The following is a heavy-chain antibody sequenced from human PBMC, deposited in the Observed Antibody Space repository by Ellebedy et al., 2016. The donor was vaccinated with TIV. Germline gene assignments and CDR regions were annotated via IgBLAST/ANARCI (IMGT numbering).Heavy chain of an antibody. CDR3: AVGGTLAYLNWQIDS. CDR1: GFTFSSYS. V-gene: IGHV3-48*01. Sequence: PGGSLRLSCAVSGFTFSSYSMNWVRQAPGKGLEWVSYISSSGSPIHYADSVKGRFSISRDNVKNSLYLQMNSLRAEDTAFYYCAVGGTLAYLNWQIDSWGQGTLVTVSS. J-gene: IGHJ4*02. CDR2: ISSSGSPI. D-gene: IGHD3-3*02.